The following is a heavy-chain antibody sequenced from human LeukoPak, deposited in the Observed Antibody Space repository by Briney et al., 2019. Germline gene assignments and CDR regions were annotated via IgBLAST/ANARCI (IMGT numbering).Heavy chain of an antibody. J-gene: IGHJ6*03. Sequence: GSLRLSCAASGFTFDDYGMSWIRQPPGKGLEWIGYIYYSGSTNYNPSLKSRVTISVDTSKNQFSLKLSSVTAADTAVYYCARGYSSSASDYYMDVWAKGTTVTVSS. CDR3: ARGYSSSASDYYMDV. CDR1: GFTFDDYG. V-gene: IGHV4-59*01. CDR2: IYYSGST. D-gene: IGHD6-6*01.